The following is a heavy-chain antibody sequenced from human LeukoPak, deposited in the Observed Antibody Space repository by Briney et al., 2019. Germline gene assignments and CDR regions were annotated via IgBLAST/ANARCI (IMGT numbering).Heavy chain of an antibody. CDR1: GFIFSNYG. CDR3: AKGVGVKAAAGKACYFDY. J-gene: IGHJ4*02. V-gene: IGHV3-30*02. Sequence: GGSLRLSCAASGFIFSNYGMHWVRQAPGKGLEWVAFIHYDGSNKYYADSVKGRFTISRDNSKNTLYLQMNSLRAEDTAVYYCAKGVGVKAAAGKACYFDYWGQGTLVTVSS. D-gene: IGHD6-13*01. CDR2: IHYDGSNK.